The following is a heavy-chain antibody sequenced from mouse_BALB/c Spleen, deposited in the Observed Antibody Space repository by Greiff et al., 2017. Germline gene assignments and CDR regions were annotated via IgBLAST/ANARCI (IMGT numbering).Heavy chain of an antibody. CDR1: GYTFTSYW. D-gene: IGHD1-1*01. CDR2: IYPGSGST. CDR3: TRGPYGSYAMDY. Sequence: LKQPGSELVRPGASVKLSCKASGYTFTSYWMHWVKQRPGQGLEWIGNIYPGSGSTNYDEKFKSKATLTVDTSSSTAYMQLSSLTSEDSAVYYCTRGPYGSYAMDYWGQGTSVTVSS. J-gene: IGHJ4*01. V-gene: IGHV1S22*01.